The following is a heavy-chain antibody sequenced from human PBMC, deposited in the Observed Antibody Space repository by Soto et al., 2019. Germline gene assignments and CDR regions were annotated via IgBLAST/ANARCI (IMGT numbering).Heavy chain of an antibody. Sequence: PGGALRLSCASSGFTFSDYYMNWIRQAPGKGLEWVSYISSSSSYTNYADSVKGRFTISRDNAKNSLYLQMNSLRAEDTAVYYCASEIITGMDVWGQGTPVTVSS. V-gene: IGHV3-11*06. CDR3: ASEIITGMDV. D-gene: IGHD3-22*01. CDR2: ISSSSSYT. J-gene: IGHJ6*02. CDR1: GFTFSDYY.